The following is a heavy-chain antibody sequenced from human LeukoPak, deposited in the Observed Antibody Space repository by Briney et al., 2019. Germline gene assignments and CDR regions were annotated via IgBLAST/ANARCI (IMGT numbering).Heavy chain of an antibody. CDR1: GFTFSSYS. Sequence: GGSLRLFCAASGFTFSSYSMNWVRQAPAKGLEWVSSISSSSYIYHADSVKGRFTISRDNAKNSLYLQMNSLRAEDTAVYYCARYCSSTSCSTRYYYGMDVWGQGTTVTVSS. V-gene: IGHV3-21*01. CDR3: ARYCSSTSCSTRYYYGMDV. CDR2: ISSSSYI. D-gene: IGHD2-2*01. J-gene: IGHJ6*02.